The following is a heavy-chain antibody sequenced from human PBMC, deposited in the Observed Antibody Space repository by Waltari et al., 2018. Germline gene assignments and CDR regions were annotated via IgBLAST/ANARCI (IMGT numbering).Heavy chain of an antibody. CDR2: ITTTTGNP. CDR3: ARDLRLIDFDY. Sequence: QVQLVQSGSEFKETGASVKISCKASGYTFSPYSINWVRQAPGQGLEWMGYITTTTGNPTYAQAFTGRFVFYLDTSVSTAFLQINSLKTEDTAVYYCARDLRLIDFDYWGQGTLVTVSS. CDR1: GYTFSPYS. J-gene: IGHJ4*02. D-gene: IGHD2-21*01. V-gene: IGHV7-4-1*02.